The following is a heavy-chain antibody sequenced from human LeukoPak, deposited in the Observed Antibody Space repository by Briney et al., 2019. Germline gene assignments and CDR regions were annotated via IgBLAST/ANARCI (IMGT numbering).Heavy chain of an antibody. CDR1: GFTVSSYG. V-gene: IGHV3-30*18. Sequence: PGGSLRLSCAASGFTVSSYGMHWVRQAPGKGLEWVAVISYDGSNKYYADSVKGRFTISRDNSKNTLYLQMNSLRAEDTAVYYCAKNVDTAMNNWGQGTLVTVSS. J-gene: IGHJ4*02. D-gene: IGHD5-18*01. CDR3: AKNVDTAMNN. CDR2: ISYDGSNK.